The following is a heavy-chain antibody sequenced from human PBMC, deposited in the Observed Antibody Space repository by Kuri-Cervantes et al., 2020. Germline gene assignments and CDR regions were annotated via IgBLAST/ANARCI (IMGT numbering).Heavy chain of an antibody. CDR2: IWYDGSNK. CDR1: GFTFSSYG. D-gene: IGHD3-3*01. V-gene: IGHV3-33*01. CDR3: ARDFGAFWSGYYSQGGDMDV. Sequence: GSLKISCAASGFTFSSYGMHWVRQAPGKGLEWVAVIWYDGSNKYYADSVKGRFTISRDNAENTLYLQMNSLRAEDTAVYYCARDFGAFWSGYYSQGGDMDVWGKGTTVTVSS. J-gene: IGHJ6*03.